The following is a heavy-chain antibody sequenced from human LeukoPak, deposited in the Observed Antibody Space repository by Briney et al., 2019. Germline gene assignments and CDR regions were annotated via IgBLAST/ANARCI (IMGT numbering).Heavy chain of an antibody. Sequence: GGSLRLSCVVSGLRFRNYGMHWVRQAPGKGLEWVAVIYYDGSNQYYADSVKGRFTISRDNYKNTLYLQMNSLRAEDTAVYYCASRLGGYYYGMDVWGQGSAVTVSS. CDR2: IYYDGSNQ. J-gene: IGHJ6*02. CDR1: GLRFRNYG. D-gene: IGHD3-16*01. V-gene: IGHV3-33*01. CDR3: ASRLGGYYYGMDV.